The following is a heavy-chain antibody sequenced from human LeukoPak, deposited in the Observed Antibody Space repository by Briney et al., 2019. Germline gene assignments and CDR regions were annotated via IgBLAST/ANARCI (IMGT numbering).Heavy chain of an antibody. CDR1: GFTFSSYA. V-gene: IGHV3-30*04. Sequence: GTSLSLSCAASGFTFSSYAMHWVRQAPGKGLEWLSVVSAHGLDKFYASSVRGRFTISKDTSKNTLSLQMNSLRSDDSGVYYCARAFTPVIRKALWIGDSLWDQGTLVTVSS. J-gene: IGHJ4*02. CDR2: VSAHGLDK. D-gene: IGHD3-10*01. CDR3: ARAFTPVIRKALWIGDSL.